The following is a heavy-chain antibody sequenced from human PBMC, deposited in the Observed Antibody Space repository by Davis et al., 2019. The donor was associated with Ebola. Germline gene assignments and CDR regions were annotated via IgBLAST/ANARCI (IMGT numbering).Heavy chain of an antibody. D-gene: IGHD2-8*01. CDR3: ARGGMIVLRDELGYYYYGMDV. CDR2: TYYRSKWYN. CDR1: GDTVSSNSAA. Sequence: PSETLSLTCAISGDTVSSNSAAFNFITNSPSISIYWLGRTYYRSKWYNDYAVSVKSRITINPDTSKNQFSLQLSSVTPEDTAGYYCARGGMIVLRDELGYYYYGMDVWGQGTTVTVSS. J-gene: IGHJ6*02. V-gene: IGHV6-1*01.